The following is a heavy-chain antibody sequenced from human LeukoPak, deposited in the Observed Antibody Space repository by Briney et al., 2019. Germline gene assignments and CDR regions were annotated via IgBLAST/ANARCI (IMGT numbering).Heavy chain of an antibody. CDR3: ARSTDSSGYYQRYFDY. CDR1: GGPISSGSYY. V-gene: IGHV4-61*02. CDR2: IYTSGST. D-gene: IGHD3-22*01. J-gene: IGHJ4*02. Sequence: PSETLSLTCTVSGGPISSGSYYWSWIRQPAGKGLEWIGRIYTSGSTNYNPSLKSRVTISVDTSKNQFSLKLSSVTAADTAVYYCARSTDSSGYYQRYFDYWGQGTLVTVSS.